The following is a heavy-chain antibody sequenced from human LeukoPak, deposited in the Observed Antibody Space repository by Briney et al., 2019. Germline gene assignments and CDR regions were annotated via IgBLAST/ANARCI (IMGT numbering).Heavy chain of an antibody. D-gene: IGHD3-22*01. V-gene: IGHV4-59*01. CDR1: GGSISSYY. CDR3: ARAGNYYDSSGKFDY. J-gene: IGHJ4*02. CDR2: IYYSGST. Sequence: SETLSLTCTVSGGSISSYYWSWIRQPPGKGLEWIGYIYYSGSTNYNPSLKSRVTISVDTSKSQFSLKLSSVTAADTAVYYCARAGNYYDSSGKFDYWGQGTLVTVSS.